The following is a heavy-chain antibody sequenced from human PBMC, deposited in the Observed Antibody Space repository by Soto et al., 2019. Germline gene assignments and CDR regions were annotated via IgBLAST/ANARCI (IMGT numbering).Heavy chain of an antibody. J-gene: IGHJ4*02. CDR1: GVMVRGSA. CDR2: IKSRADNYAT. CDR3: ARDLLDYYDSSGYYFFGY. V-gene: IGHV3-73*01. Sequence: GGSLRLACAACGVMVRGSAIPLVLKASGKGLEWVSRIKSRADNYATGYAASVKGRFTISRDDSKNTAYLKMNSLRTDDTAVYYCARDLLDYYDSSGYYFFGYWGQGTLVTVSS. D-gene: IGHD3-22*01.